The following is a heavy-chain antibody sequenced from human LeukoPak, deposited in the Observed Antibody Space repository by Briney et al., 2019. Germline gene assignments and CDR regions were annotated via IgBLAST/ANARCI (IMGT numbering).Heavy chain of an antibody. CDR3: ARGLVVLAATSWAFDI. J-gene: IGHJ3*02. Sequence: ASVKVPCKASGYTFTTYDINWVRQATGQGLEWMGWMNPNSGNTGYAQKFQGRVTMTRNTSISTAYMELSSLRSEDTAVYYCARGLVVLAATSWAFDIWGHGTMVTVSS. CDR1: GYTFTTYD. V-gene: IGHV1-8*01. D-gene: IGHD2-15*01. CDR2: MNPNSGNT.